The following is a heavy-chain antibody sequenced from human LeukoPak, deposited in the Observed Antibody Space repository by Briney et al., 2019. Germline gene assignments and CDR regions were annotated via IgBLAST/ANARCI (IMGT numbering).Heavy chain of an antibody. V-gene: IGHV1-2*02. J-gene: IGHJ5*02. Sequence: GASVKVSCKASGYTFTGYYMHWVRQAPGQGLEWMGWINPNSGGTNYAQEFQGRVTMTRDTSISTAYMELSRLRSDDTAVYYCARDPLTYYYDSSGYLSWSQGTLVTVSS. CDR1: GYTFTGYY. CDR3: ARDPLTYYYDSSGYLS. D-gene: IGHD3-22*01. CDR2: INPNSGGT.